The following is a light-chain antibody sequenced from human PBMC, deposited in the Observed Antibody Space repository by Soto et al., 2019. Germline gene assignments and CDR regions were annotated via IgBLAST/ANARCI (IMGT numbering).Light chain of an antibody. CDR2: EVS. Sequence: QSALTQPASVSGSPGQSITISCTGTSSDVGGYNYVSWYQHHPGKAPKFMIYEVSNRPSGVSNRFSGSKSGNTASLTISGLQAEDEADYYCSSYTSTSTQVFGGGTKVTVL. CDR1: SSDVGGYNY. V-gene: IGLV2-14*01. CDR3: SSYTSTSTQV. J-gene: IGLJ2*01.